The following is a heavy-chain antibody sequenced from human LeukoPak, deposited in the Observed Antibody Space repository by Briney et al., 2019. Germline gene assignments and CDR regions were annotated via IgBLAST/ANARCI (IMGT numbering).Heavy chain of an antibody. D-gene: IGHD2-15*01. Sequence: SQTLSLTCTVSGGSISSGDYYWSWIRQPPGTGLEWIGYIYYGGSTYYNPSLKSRVTISVDTSKNQFSLKLSSVTAADTAVYYCARVSVGSNNWFDPWGQGTLVTVSS. CDR2: IYYGGST. V-gene: IGHV4-30-4*01. J-gene: IGHJ5*02. CDR1: GGSISSGDYY. CDR3: ARVSVGSNNWFDP.